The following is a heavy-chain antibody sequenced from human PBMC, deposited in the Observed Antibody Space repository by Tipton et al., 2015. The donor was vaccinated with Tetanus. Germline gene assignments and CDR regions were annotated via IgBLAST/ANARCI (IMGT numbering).Heavy chain of an antibody. CDR2: ISNSGLYI. CDR1: GFTFSDYY. J-gene: IGHJ4*02. D-gene: IGHD4-11*01. V-gene: IGHV3-11*01. CDR3: VRRTYSKYGDL. Sequence: SLRLSCAASGFTFSDYYLNWIRQAPGKGLEWISYISNSGLYIYYPDSVKGRFTISRDNPKNSLFLQMNSLRAEDSAVYYCVRRTYSKYGDLWGQGTQVTVSS.